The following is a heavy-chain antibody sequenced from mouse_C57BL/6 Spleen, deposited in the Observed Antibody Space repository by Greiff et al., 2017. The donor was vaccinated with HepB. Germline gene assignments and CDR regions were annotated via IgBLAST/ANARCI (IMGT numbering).Heavy chain of an antibody. D-gene: IGHD4-1*01. CDR2: IRNKANGYTT. V-gene: IGHV7-3*01. CDR3: ARTGTGFHWYFDV. Sequence: EVQVVESGGGLVQPGGSLSLSCAASGFTFTDYYMSWVRQPPGKALEWLGFIRNKANGYTTEYSASVKGRFTISRDNSQSILYLQMNALRAEDSATYYCARTGTGFHWYFDVWGTGTTVTVSS. J-gene: IGHJ1*03. CDR1: GFTFTDYY.